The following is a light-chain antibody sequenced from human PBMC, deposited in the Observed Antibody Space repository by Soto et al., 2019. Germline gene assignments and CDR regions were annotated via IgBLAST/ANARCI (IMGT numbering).Light chain of an antibody. CDR1: QGVYSH. CDR2: AAS. Sequence: IVMTQSPATLSVSPGERATLSCRASQGVYSHLAWYQQKPGQAPRLLLYAASTRATGIPARFSGGGYGTEFTLTISSLQSEDFAVYSCQQYSEWPWTFGQGTKVEIK. CDR3: QQYSEWPWT. J-gene: IGKJ1*01. V-gene: IGKV3-15*01.